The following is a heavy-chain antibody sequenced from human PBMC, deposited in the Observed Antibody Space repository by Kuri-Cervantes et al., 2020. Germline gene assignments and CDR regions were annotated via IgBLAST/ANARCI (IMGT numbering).Heavy chain of an antibody. CDR2: ISAYNGNT. D-gene: IGHD3-3*01. CDR1: GYTFTSYD. CDR3: ARVHYDFWSGPTDY. V-gene: IGHV1-18*01. Sequence: ASVKVSCKASGYTFTSYDISWVRQAPGQGLEWMGWISAYNGNTNYAQKLQGRVTMTTDTSTSTAYMELRSLRSDDTAVYYCARVHYDFWSGPTDYWGQGTLVTDSS. J-gene: IGHJ4*02.